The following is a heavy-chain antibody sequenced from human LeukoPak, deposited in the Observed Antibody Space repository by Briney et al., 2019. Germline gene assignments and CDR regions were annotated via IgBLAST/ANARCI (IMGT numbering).Heavy chain of an antibody. V-gene: IGHV1-18*01. CDR2: ISAYNGNT. CDR1: GYTFTSYG. D-gene: IGHD3-9*01. Sequence: GASVKVSCKASGYTFTSYGISWARQAPGQGLEWMGWISAYNGNTNYAQKLQGRVTMTTDTSTSTAYMELRSLRSDDTAVYYCARAPTYYDILTGYYRDDAFDIWGQGTMVTVSS. CDR3: ARAPTYYDILTGYYRDDAFDI. J-gene: IGHJ3*02.